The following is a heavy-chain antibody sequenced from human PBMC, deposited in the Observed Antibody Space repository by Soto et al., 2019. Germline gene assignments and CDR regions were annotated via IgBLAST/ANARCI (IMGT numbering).Heavy chain of an antibody. CDR1: GFTFSSYA. Sequence: PGGSLRLSCAASGFTFSSYAMHWVRQAPGKGLEYVSAISSNGGSTYYANSVKGRFTISRDNSKNTLYLQMGSLRAEDMAVYYCARYPDYSNYSPAFYIWGQGTMVTASS. J-gene: IGHJ3*02. V-gene: IGHV3-64*01. D-gene: IGHD4-4*01. CDR3: ARYPDYSNYSPAFYI. CDR2: ISSNGGST.